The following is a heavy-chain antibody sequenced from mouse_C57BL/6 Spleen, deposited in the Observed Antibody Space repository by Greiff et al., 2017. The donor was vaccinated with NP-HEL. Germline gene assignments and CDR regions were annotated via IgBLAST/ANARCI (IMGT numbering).Heavy chain of an antibody. V-gene: IGHV7-3*01. CDR2: IRNKANGYTT. CDR1: GFTFTDYY. J-gene: IGHJ3*01. Sequence: EVKLMESGGGLVQPGGSLSLSCAASGFTFTDYYMSWVRQPPGKALEWLGFIRNKANGYTTEYSASVKGRFTISRDNSQSILYLQMNALRAEDSATYYCARDYYSNPWFAYWGQGTLVTVSA. CDR3: ARDYYSNPWFAY. D-gene: IGHD2-5*01.